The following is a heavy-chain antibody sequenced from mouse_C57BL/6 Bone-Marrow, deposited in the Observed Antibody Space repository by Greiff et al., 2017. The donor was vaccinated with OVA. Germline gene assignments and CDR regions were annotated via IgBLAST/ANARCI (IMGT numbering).Heavy chain of an antibody. J-gene: IGHJ2*01. CDR3: ARECSNPYYFDY. V-gene: IGHV5-4*01. CDR2: ISDGGSYT. D-gene: IGHD2-5*01. CDR1: GFTFSSYA. Sequence: EVQLVESGGGLVKPGGSLKLSCAASGFTFSSYAMSWVRQTPEKRLEWVATISDGGSYTYYPDNVKGRFTISRDNAKNNLYLQMSHLKSEDTAMYYCARECSNPYYFDYWGQGTTLTVPS.